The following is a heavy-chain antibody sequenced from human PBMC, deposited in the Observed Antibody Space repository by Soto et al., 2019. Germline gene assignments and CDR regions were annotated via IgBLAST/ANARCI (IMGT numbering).Heavy chain of an antibody. CDR3: GSLFAAVGTYYLDY. CDR1: GVTDSRYS. V-gene: IGHV3-21*01. D-gene: IGHD6-13*01. J-gene: IGHJ4*02. CDR2: ISSSSSYI. Sequence: PGGALPLSDAASGVTDSRYSMNSVRPATGKGLEWVSSISSSSSYIYYADSVKGRFTISRDNAKNSLYLQMNSLRAEDTAVYYCGSLFAAVGTYYLDYWGQGSMASVS.